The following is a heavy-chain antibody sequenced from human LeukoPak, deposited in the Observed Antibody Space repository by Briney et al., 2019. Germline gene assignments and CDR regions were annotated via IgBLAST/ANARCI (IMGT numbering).Heavy chain of an antibody. CDR2: IIPILGIA. CDR3: ARGLGRVYGMDV. V-gene: IGHV1-69*04. Sequence: GASVKVSCKASGGTFSSYAISWVRQARGQGLEWMGRIIPILGIANYAQKFQGRVTITADKSTSTAYMELSSLRSEDTAVYYCARGLGRVYGMDVWGQGTTVTVSS. J-gene: IGHJ6*02. CDR1: GGTFSSYA.